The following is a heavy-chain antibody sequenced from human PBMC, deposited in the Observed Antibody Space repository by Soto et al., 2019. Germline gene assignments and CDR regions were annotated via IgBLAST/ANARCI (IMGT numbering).Heavy chain of an antibody. Sequence: QVQLVQSGAEVKKPGSSVKVSCKASGDTFSSYAINWVRQAPGQGLEWMGGIIPMFGTANYAQKFKGRVTISAGENTSTVDMELSSLRSEDTAVYYCARVGPAHYYDSSGYSSPLDYWGQGTLVTVSS. D-gene: IGHD3-22*01. CDR3: ARVGPAHYYDSSGYSSPLDY. V-gene: IGHV1-69*01. CDR2: IIPMFGTA. J-gene: IGHJ4*02. CDR1: GDTFSSYA.